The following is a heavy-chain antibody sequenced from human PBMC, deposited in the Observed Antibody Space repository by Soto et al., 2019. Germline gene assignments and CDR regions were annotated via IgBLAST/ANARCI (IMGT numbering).Heavy chain of an antibody. V-gene: IGHV3-30*18. CDR2: ISYDGSNK. Sequence: GGSLRLSCAASGFTFSSYGMHWVRQAPGKGLEWVAVISYDGSNKYYADSVKGRFTISRDNSKNTLYLQMNSLRAEDTAVYYCAKDRFLLRSSTSQIDYWGQGTLVTVSS. CDR1: GFTFSSYG. CDR3: AKDRFLLRSSTSQIDY. J-gene: IGHJ4*02. D-gene: IGHD2-2*01.